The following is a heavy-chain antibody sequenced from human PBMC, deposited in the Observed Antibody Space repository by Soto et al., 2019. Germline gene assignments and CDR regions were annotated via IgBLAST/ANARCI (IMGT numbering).Heavy chain of an antibody. J-gene: IGHJ4*02. V-gene: IGHV4-34*01. CDR2: INHSGNT. CDR1: GWSSRGYS. Sequence: WETLSLTGAAFGWSSRGYSWSWIRQPPGKGLEGTGAINHSGNTNYNPSLKSRVTISVDTSKNQFSLKLSCVTAADTAVYYCARTPRGGLTDYWGQGTLVTVSS. D-gene: IGHD2-15*01. CDR3: ARTPRGGLTDY.